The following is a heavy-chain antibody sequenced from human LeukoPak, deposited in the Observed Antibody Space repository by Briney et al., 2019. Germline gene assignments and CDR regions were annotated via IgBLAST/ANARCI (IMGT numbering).Heavy chain of an antibody. CDR2: ISKSSDHT. CDR1: GFTFSDYY. V-gene: IGHV3-11*06. D-gene: IGHD5-24*01. Sequence: PGGSLRLSCAASGFTFSDYYMTWIRQVPGKGLEWVSYISKSSDHTNYADSVKGRFTISRDNAKNSLYLQMNSLRAEDTAVYYCTRVGYIDEGIDYWGQGTLVTVSS. CDR3: TRVGYIDEGIDY. J-gene: IGHJ4*02.